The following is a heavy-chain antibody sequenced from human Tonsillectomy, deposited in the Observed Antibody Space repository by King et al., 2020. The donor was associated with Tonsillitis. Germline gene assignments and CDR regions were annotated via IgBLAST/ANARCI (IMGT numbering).Heavy chain of an antibody. J-gene: IGHJ2*01. CDR2: IDHTGST. CDR3: ARTRWYFDL. V-gene: IGHV4-34*01. CDR1: GESFSDYS. Sequence: VQLQQWGAGLLKPSETLSLTCAVYGESFSDYSWSWIRQPPGKGLEWIGEIDHTGSTNYNPSLKSRVTISVDTSKKQFSLKLTSVTAADTAVYYCARTRWYFDLWGRGTLVTVSS.